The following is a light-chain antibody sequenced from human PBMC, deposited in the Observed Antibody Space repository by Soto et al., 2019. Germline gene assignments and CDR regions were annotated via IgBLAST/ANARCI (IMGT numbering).Light chain of an antibody. V-gene: IGKV3-20*01. CDR2: GTS. CDR3: QQYGTSPYT. CDR1: QSVSSSY. Sequence: EIVLTQSPGTLSLSPGERATLSCRASQSVSSSYLGWYQQKPGQAPRPLIYGTSSRATGIADRFSGSGSGTDFTLTISRLEPEDFAVYYCQQYGTSPYTFGQGTKLEIK. J-gene: IGKJ2*01.